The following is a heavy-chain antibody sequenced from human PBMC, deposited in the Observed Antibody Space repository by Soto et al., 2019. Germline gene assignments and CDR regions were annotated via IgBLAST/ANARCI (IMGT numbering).Heavy chain of an antibody. V-gene: IGHV3-66*01. J-gene: IGHJ4*02. Sequence: GGSMRLSCAASGFIVSTSYMSWVRQAPGKGLEWVSIIHNDGSTYYADSAKGRFTISRDDSKNTLYLQILSLRAEDTAVYYCARDSYTRYWGQGTLVTVSS. CDR1: GFIVSTSY. CDR2: IHNDGST. CDR3: ARDSYTRY. D-gene: IGHD4-4*01.